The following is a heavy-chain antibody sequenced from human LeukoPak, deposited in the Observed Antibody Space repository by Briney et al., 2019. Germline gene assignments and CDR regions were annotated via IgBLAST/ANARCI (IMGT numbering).Heavy chain of an antibody. CDR2: ISSSSSYI. CDR3: ARDRGYSYGLDYYYGMDV. J-gene: IGHJ6*02. D-gene: IGHD5-18*01. V-gene: IGHV3-21*01. Sequence: GGSLGLSCAASGFTFSSYSMNWVRQAPGKGLEWVSSISSSSSYIYYADSVKGRFTISRDNAKNSLYLQMNSLRAEDTAVYYCARDRGYSYGLDYYYGMDVWGQGTTVTVSS. CDR1: GFTFSSYS.